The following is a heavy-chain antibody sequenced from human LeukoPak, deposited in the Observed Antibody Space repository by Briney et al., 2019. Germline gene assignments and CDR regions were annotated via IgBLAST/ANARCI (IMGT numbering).Heavy chain of an antibody. Sequence: GGSLRLSCAASGFTFSSYAMSWVRQAPGKGLEWVAVIWYDGSNKYYADSVKGRFTISRDNSKNTLYLQMNSLRAEDTAVYYCARDPTVCGMRGSYYGGFDYWGQGTLVTVSS. J-gene: IGHJ4*02. CDR1: GFTFSSYA. V-gene: IGHV3-33*08. CDR2: IWYDGSNK. CDR3: ARDPTVCGMRGSYYGGFDY. D-gene: IGHD1-26*01.